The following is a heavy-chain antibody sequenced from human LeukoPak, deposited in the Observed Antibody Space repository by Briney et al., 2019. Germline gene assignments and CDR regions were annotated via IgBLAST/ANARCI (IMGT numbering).Heavy chain of an antibody. V-gene: IGHV3-7*01. CDR2: INPDGSTI. CDR3: ARDSGHNAFDI. Sequence: GGSLRLSCAASGFTVSSNYMSWVRQAPGKGLDWLGNINPDGSTINYVDFVKGRFTFSRDNAKKSVYLQMNSLRAEDTAVFYCARDSGHNAFDIWGQGTMVTVSS. J-gene: IGHJ3*02. CDR1: GFTVSSNY. D-gene: IGHD5-12*01.